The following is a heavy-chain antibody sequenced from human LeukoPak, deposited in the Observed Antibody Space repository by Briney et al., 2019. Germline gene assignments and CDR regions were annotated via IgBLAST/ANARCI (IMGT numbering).Heavy chain of an antibody. V-gene: IGHV1-69*05. Sequence: SVKVSCKASGGTFSSYAISWVRQAPGQGLEWMGGIIPIFGTANYAQKFQGRVTITTDESTSTAYMELSSLRSEDTAVYYCAREREGAVAGIGDWGQGTLVTVSS. J-gene: IGHJ4*02. CDR2: IIPIFGTA. CDR3: AREREGAVAGIGD. CDR1: GGTFSSYA. D-gene: IGHD6-19*01.